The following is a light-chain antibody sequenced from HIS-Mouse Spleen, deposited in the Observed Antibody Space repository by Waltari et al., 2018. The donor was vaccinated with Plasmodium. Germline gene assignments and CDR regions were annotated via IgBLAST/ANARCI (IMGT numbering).Light chain of an antibody. Sequence: AIQLTQSPSSLSASVGDRVTITCRASQGISSALAWYQQKPGKAPKLLIYDASSLESGVPSRFSGSGSGTDFTLTISSLQPEDFATYYCQQRSNWPRVLTFGGGTKVEIK. J-gene: IGKJ4*01. CDR1: QGISSA. CDR3: QQRSNWPRVLT. CDR2: DAS. V-gene: IGKV1D-13*01.